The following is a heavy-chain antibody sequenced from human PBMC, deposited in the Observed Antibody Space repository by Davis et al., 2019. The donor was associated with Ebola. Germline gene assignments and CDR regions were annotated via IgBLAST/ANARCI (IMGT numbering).Heavy chain of an antibody. CDR3: ARAASTYYGLGSYYSDY. CDR2: ISHTDNKI. J-gene: IGHJ4*01. Sequence: GESLKIPCAASGFTFRDYYMSWIRQTPGKGLEWLSYISHTDNKIQYADSVKGRFTISRDNAENSLFLQMNSLRAEDTAVYYCARAASTYYGLGSYYSDYWGQGTLVTVSS. D-gene: IGHD3-10*01. CDR1: GFTFRDYY. V-gene: IGHV3-11*04.